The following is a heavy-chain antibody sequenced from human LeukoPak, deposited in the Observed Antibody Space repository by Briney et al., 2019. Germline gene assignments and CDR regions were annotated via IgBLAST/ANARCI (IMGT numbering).Heavy chain of an antibody. J-gene: IGHJ4*02. CDR1: GGSVGSGTYY. V-gene: IGHV4-39*07. D-gene: IGHD3-10*01. CDR3: ARVAGGWRGGRYDY. CDR2: VYHSGST. Sequence: SETLSLTCTVSGGSVGSGTYYWSWIRQSPGKGLEWIVNVYHSGSTYYNPSLKSRVTISVDTSKNQFSLKLNSVIAADTAVYYCARVAGGWRGGRYDYWGQGTLVTVSS.